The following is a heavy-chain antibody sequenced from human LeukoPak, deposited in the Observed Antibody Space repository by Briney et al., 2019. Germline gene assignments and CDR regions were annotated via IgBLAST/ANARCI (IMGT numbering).Heavy chain of an antibody. D-gene: IGHD2-2*01. CDR3: AREVIIYCSSTSCYRASFDWFDP. J-gene: IGHJ5*02. Sequence: GPSVKVSCKASGYTFTGYYMHWVRQAPGQGREWMGWINPNSGGTNYAQKFQGRVTMTRDTPISTAYMELSRLRSDDTAVYYCAREVIIYCSSTSCYRASFDWFDPWGQGTLVTVSS. CDR1: GYTFTGYY. V-gene: IGHV1-2*02. CDR2: INPNSGGT.